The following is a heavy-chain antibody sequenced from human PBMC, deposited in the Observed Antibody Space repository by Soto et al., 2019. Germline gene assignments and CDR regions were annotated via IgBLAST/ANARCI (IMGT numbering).Heavy chain of an antibody. CDR2: INHSGRT. D-gene: IGHD6-13*01. CDR1: GGSIRGHY. V-gene: IGHV4-34*01. Sequence: SETLSLTCAVYGGSIRGHYWNWIRQPPGKGLEWIGEINHSGRTNYNPSLKSRVTISVDTSKNQFSLNLGSVTAADTAVYFCARGNIAAALVYWGQGTLVTVSS. CDR3: ARGNIAAALVY. J-gene: IGHJ4*02.